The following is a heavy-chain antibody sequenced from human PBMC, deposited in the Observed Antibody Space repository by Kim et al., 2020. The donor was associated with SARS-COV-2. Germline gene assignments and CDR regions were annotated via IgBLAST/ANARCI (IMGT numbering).Heavy chain of an antibody. V-gene: IGHV4-59*13. CDR3: ARLWAPDGYGMDV. D-gene: IGHD2-21*01. CDR1: GGSISSYY. J-gene: IGHJ6*02. CDR2: IYYSGST. Sequence: SETLSLTCTVSGGSISSYYWSWIRQPPGKGLEWIGYIYYSGSTNYNPSLKSRVTISVDTSKNQFSLKLSSVTAADTAVYYCARLWAPDGYGMDVWGQGTTVTVSS.